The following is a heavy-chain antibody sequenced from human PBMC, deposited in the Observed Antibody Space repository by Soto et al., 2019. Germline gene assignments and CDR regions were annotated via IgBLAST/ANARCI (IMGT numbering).Heavy chain of an antibody. J-gene: IGHJ4*02. CDR2: IYYSGNT. CDR1: GDSISNGGYY. D-gene: IGHD3-22*01. Sequence: SETLSLTCTVSGDSISNGGYYWSWIRQHPGKGLEWIGYIYYSGNTNYNPSLKSRITISVDTSKNQFSLKLSSVTAADTAVYYCARPSSGYYGWYYFDYWGQGTLVTVSS. CDR3: ARPSSGYYGWYYFDY. V-gene: IGHV4-31*03.